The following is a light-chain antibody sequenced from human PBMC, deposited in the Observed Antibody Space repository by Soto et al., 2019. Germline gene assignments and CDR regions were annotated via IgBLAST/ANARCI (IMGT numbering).Light chain of an antibody. CDR3: CSYAGSSALV. CDR1: SSDVGRYNL. CDR2: EGS. V-gene: IGLV2-23*01. Sequence: QSALTQPASVSGSPGQSITISCTGTSSDVGRYNLVSWYQQHPGKAPKLMIYEGSKRPSGVSNLFSGSKSGNTASLTISGLQAVNEADYYGCSYAGSSALVVGGGTKLTVL. J-gene: IGLJ2*01.